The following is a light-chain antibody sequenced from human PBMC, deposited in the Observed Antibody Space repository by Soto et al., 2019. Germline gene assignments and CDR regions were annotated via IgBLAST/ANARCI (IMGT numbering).Light chain of an antibody. CDR2: AAS. CDR1: QSVSSY. J-gene: IGKJ2*01. V-gene: IGKV3-11*01. Sequence: IVLTQSPATLSLSPGERATLSCRASQSVSSYLAWYQQKPGQAPRLLIYAASNRATGIPPRFSGSGSGTDFALTISSLETEDCPVYYCQQRSNWRYIFGQGTKLEIK. CDR3: QQRSNWRYI.